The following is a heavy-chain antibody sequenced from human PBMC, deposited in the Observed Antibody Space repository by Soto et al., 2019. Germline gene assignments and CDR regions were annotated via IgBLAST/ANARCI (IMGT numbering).Heavy chain of an antibody. J-gene: IGHJ4*02. D-gene: IGHD3-22*01. CDR3: ASGYYYEWYFDY. Sequence: LSLTCTVSGGSISSYYWSWIRQPPGKGLEWIGYIYYSGSTNYNPSLKSRVTISVDTSKNQFSLKLSSVTAADTAVYYCASGYYYEWYFDYWGQGTLVTVSS. CDR2: IYYSGST. V-gene: IGHV4-59*01. CDR1: GGSISSYY.